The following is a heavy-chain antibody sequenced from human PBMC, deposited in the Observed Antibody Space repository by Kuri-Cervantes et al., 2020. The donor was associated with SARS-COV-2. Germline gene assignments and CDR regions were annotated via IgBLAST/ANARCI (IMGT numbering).Heavy chain of an antibody. D-gene: IGHD1-26*01. V-gene: IGHV3-30-3*01. J-gene: IGHJ1*01. Sequence: GESLKISCAASGFTFTSYAIHWVRQAPGKGLEWVAVISDDGSNKYYADSVKGRFTISRDNSKNRLYLQMNSLRTEDTAVYYCARAEYSGTYLGWEYFQHWGQGTLVTVSS. CDR2: ISDDGSNK. CDR3: ARAEYSGTYLGWEYFQH. CDR1: GFTFTSYA.